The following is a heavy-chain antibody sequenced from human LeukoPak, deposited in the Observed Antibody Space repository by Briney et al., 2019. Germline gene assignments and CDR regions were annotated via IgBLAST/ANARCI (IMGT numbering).Heavy chain of an antibody. V-gene: IGHV1-18*01. CDR1: GYTFTSYG. J-gene: IGHJ4*02. D-gene: IGHD2-2*01. CDR3: ARVGRYCSSTSCSDFDY. Sequence: ASVKVSCKASGYTFTSYGISWVRQAPGQGLEWMGWISAYNGNTNYAQKLQGRVTMTTDTSTSTAYMELRSLRSDDTAVYYCARVGRYCSSTSCSDFDYWGQGTLVTVSS. CDR2: ISAYNGNT.